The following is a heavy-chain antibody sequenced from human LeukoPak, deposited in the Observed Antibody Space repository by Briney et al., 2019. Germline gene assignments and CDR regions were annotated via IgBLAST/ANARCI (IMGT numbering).Heavy chain of an antibody. J-gene: IGHJ4*02. V-gene: IGHV3-7*01. CDR1: GFSSSSYW. CDR2: IKEDGSEK. Sequence: GGSLRLSCAATGFSSSSYWMSWVRQAPGKGLERVANIKEDGSEKYYVDSVKGRFTISRDNAKNSLYLQMNSLRAEDTAVYYCARGPAYFDYWGQGALVTVSS. CDR3: ARGPAYFDY.